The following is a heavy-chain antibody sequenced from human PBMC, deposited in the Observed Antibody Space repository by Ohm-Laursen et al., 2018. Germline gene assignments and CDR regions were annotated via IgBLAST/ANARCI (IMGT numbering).Heavy chain of an antibody. D-gene: IGHD6-19*01. Sequence: SLRLSCTASGFTFSTYVMSWVRQAPGKGLEWVSTIIGSGRTTYYADSVKGRFTISRDNSKNTLYLQMNSLRAEDTAVYYCAKPHSSGWFLSDYWGQGTLVTVSS. J-gene: IGHJ4*02. CDR2: IIGSGRTT. CDR1: GFTFSTYV. CDR3: AKPHSSGWFLSDY. V-gene: IGHV3-23*01.